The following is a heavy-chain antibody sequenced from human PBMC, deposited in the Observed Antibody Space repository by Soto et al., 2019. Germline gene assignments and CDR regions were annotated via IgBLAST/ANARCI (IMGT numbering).Heavy chain of an antibody. CDR2: ISGSGGST. CDR1: GFTFSSYA. D-gene: IGHD3-22*01. J-gene: IGHJ4*02. Sequence: ESGGGLVQPGGSLRLSCAASGFTFSSYAMSWVRQAPGKGLEWVSAISGSGGSTYYADSGKGRFTISRDNSKNTLSLQRNSLRAEDTAVYYCAKASPASKGGYYYAGGTYYFDYWGQGTLVTVSS. V-gene: IGHV3-23*01. CDR3: AKASPASKGGYYYAGGTYYFDY.